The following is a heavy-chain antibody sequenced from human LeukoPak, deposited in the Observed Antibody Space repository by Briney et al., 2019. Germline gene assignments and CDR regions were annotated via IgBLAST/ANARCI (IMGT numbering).Heavy chain of an antibody. Sequence: ASVKVSCKASGYTFPGYYMHWVRQAPGQGLEWMGWINPNSGGTNYAQKFQGRVTMTRDTSISTAYMELSRLRSDDTAVYYCARGINDYGARMGDYFDYCGQGTLVTVSS. V-gene: IGHV1-2*02. CDR1: GYTFPGYY. CDR2: INPNSGGT. D-gene: IGHD4-17*01. J-gene: IGHJ4*02. CDR3: ARGINDYGARMGDYFDY.